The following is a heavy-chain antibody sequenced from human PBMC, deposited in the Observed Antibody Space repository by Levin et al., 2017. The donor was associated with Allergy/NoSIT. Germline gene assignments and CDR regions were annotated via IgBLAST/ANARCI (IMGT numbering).Heavy chain of an antibody. CDR3: AKGSLDYGDTPEYFQH. Sequence: LSLTCAASGFTFSSYAMSWVRQAPGKGLEWVSAISGSGGSTYYADSVKGRFTISRDNSKNTLYLQMNSLRAEDTAVYYCAKGSLDYGDTPEYFQHWGQGTLVTVSS. CDR2: ISGSGGST. V-gene: IGHV3-23*01. D-gene: IGHD4-17*01. J-gene: IGHJ1*01. CDR1: GFTFSSYA.